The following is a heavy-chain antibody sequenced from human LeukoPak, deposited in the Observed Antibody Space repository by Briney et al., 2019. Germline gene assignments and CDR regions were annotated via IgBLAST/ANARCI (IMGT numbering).Heavy chain of an antibody. CDR2: IYYSGNT. Sequence: SETLSLTCTVSGGSISGYYWSWIRQPPGRGLEWIGYIYYSGNTNYNPSLKSRVSMSVDTSRNQFSLKLSSVTAADTAVYYCARVRSSGWFSNWFDPWGQGTLVTVSS. CDR1: GGSISGYY. D-gene: IGHD6-19*01. V-gene: IGHV4-59*01. CDR3: ARVRSSGWFSNWFDP. J-gene: IGHJ5*02.